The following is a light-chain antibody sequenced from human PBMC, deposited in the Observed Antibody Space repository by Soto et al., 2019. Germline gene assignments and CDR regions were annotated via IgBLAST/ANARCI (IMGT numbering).Light chain of an antibody. J-gene: IGLJ3*02. V-gene: IGLV2-14*01. CDR3: QSYDSSLSGRV. CDR1: STDVGGYSY. Sequence: QSALTQPASVSGSPGQSITISCTGTSTDVGGYSYVSWYQQHPGKAPKLLISEVSNRPSGVSNRFSGSKSGNTASLTISGLHAEDEADYYCQSYDSSLSGRVFGGGTKLTVL. CDR2: EVS.